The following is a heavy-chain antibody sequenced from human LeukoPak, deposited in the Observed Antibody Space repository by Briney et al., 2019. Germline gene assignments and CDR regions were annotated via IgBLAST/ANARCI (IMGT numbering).Heavy chain of an antibody. CDR3: AKDASGYDWAYFDY. CDR2: ISRNSGSI. CDR1: GFTSDDYA. Sequence: PGGSLRLSCAASGFTSDDYAMHWVRQAPGKGLEWVSGISRNSGSIGYADSVKGRFTISRDNAKNSLYLQMNSLRAEDTALYYCAKDASGYDWAYFDYWGQGTLVTVSS. J-gene: IGHJ4*02. D-gene: IGHD5-12*01. V-gene: IGHV3-9*02.